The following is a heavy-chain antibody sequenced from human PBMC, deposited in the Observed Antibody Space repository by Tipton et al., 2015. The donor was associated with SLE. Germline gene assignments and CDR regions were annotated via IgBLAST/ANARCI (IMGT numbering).Heavy chain of an antibody. CDR3: AKQGGGWYGNFDY. D-gene: IGHD6-19*01. CDR1: GGSISGTYY. J-gene: IGHJ4*02. Sequence: LRLSCTVSGGSISGTYYWNWIRQSAGKGLEWIGRIYTSGSTNYSPSLMSRLTISIDMSKNQFSLKLKSVTAADTAVYYCAKQGGGWYGNFDYWGRGTLVTVSS. V-gene: IGHV4-61*02. CDR2: IYTSGST.